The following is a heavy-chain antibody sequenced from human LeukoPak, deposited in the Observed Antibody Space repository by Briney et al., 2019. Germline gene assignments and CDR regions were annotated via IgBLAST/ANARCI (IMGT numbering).Heavy chain of an antibody. D-gene: IGHD3-22*01. J-gene: IGHJ3*02. CDR2: INHSGST. Sequence: ASETLSLTCAVYGGSFSGYYWSWIRQPPGKGLEWIGEINHSGSTNYNPSLKSRVTISVDTSKNQFSLKLTSVTAADTAVYYCARGSHGYYDSRDGFDMWGRGTMVTVSS. V-gene: IGHV4-34*01. CDR1: GGSFSGYY. CDR3: ARGSHGYYDSRDGFDM.